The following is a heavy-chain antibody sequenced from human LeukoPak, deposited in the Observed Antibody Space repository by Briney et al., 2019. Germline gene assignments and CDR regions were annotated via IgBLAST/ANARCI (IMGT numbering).Heavy chain of an antibody. D-gene: IGHD3-22*01. CDR1: AFTVSSNH. J-gene: IGHJ4*02. V-gene: IGHV3-66*02. CDR3: ARAQLSAFYYDTSGYYYFDD. Sequence: GGSLRLSSAASAFTVSSNHMRWGPQSPGRGLECGSVIYSGGSTHYADSVRRRFTGTRDNTKNTPSLRMHSLRAEDTAVYYCARAQLSAFYYDTSGYYYFDDWGQGTLVTVSS. CDR2: IYSGGST.